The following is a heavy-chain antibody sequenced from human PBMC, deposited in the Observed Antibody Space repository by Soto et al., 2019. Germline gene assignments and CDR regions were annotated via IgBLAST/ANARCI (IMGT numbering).Heavy chain of an antibody. V-gene: IGHV4-59*01. CDR2: IYYSGST. CDR3: ARGDCSGGTCYLGYYYMDV. D-gene: IGHD2-15*01. J-gene: IGHJ6*03. Sequence: LCGGSISSYYWSWIRQPPGKGLEWIGYIYYSGSTNYNPSLKSRVTISVDTSKNQFSLKLSSVTAADTAFYYCARGDCSGGTCYLGYYYMDVWGKGTTVTVSS. CDR1: GGSISSYY.